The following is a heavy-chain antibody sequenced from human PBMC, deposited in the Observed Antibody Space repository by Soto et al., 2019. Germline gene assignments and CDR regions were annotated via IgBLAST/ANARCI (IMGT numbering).Heavy chain of an antibody. J-gene: IGHJ3*02. Sequence: EVQLLESGGGLVQPGGSLRLSCAASGFTFSSYAMSWVRQAPGKGLEWVSAISGSGGSTYYADSVKGRFTFSRDNSKNTLYLQMNSQNAEDTAVYYCAKPYYGDPLMGQDGVYAFDIWGQGTMVTVSS. CDR3: AKPYYGDPLMGQDGVYAFDI. V-gene: IGHV3-23*01. CDR2: ISGSGGST. CDR1: GFTFSSYA. D-gene: IGHD4-17*01.